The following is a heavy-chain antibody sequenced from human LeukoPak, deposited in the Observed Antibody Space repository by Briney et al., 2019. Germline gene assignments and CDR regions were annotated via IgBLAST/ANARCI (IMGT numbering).Heavy chain of an antibody. CDR2: ISYEGRNK. CDR1: GCTFSSYD. CDR3: AKDYEDAFDM. D-gene: IGHD5-12*01. J-gene: IGHJ3*02. V-gene: IGHV3-30*18. Sequence: PGRSLRLSCAASGCTFSSYDMQWVRQAPGKGLEWVAVISYEGRNKYYPDSVEGRFTIARDNSKNTLYLKMNSLRAEDTAVHYCAKDYEDAFDMWGQGTMVTVSS.